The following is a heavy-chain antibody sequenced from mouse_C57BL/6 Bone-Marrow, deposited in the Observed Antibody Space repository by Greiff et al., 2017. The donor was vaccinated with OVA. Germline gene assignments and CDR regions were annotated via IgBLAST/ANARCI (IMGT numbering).Heavy chain of an antibody. Sequence: EVKLVESGGDLVKPGGSLKLSCAASGFTFSSYGMSWVRQTPDKRLEWVATISSGGSYTYYPDSVKGRFTISRDNAKNTLYMHMSSLKSEDTAMYYCASRWFAYWGQGTLVTVSA. J-gene: IGHJ3*01. CDR3: ASRWFAY. CDR2: ISSGGSYT. V-gene: IGHV5-6*02. CDR1: GFTFSSYG.